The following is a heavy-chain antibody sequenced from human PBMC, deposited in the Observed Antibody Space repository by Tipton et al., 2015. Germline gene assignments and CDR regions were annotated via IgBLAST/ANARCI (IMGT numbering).Heavy chain of an antibody. Sequence: LRLSCSAAGFTLNRYAMNWVRQAPGKGLEYVSAISSNGYNTYYADSVKGRFTISRDNSKNTLYLQMSSLRPEDTAVYYCAKDGARYDYVWGSSRPRWFDPWGQGTLVTVSS. CDR3: AKDGARYDYVWGSSRPRWFDP. D-gene: IGHD3-16*01. CDR1: GFTLNRYA. V-gene: IGHV3-64D*08. J-gene: IGHJ5*02. CDR2: ISSNGYNT.